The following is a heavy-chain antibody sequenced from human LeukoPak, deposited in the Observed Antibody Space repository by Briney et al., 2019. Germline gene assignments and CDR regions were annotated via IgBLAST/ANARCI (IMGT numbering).Heavy chain of an antibody. V-gene: IGHV3-21*01. J-gene: IGHJ3*02. Sequence: PGGSLRLSCAASGFAFSNYGMNWVRQAPGKGLEWVSSISSSSSYIYYADSVKGRFTISRDNAKNSLYLQMNSLRAEDTAVYYCARDRGRSAPYDAFDIWGQGTMVTVSS. CDR3: ARDRGRSAPYDAFDI. CDR2: ISSSSSYI. D-gene: IGHD3-10*01. CDR1: GFAFSNYG.